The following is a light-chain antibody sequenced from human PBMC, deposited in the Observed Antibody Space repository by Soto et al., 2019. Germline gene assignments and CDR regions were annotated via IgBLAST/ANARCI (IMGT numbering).Light chain of an antibody. Sequence: QSVLTQPASVSGSPDQSITISCTGTSSDVGGYNYVSWYQQHPGKAPKLMIYEVSNRPSGVSNRFSGSKSGNTASLTISGLQAEDEADYYCSSYTTSSTVVFGGGTKLTVL. CDR1: SSDVGGYNY. J-gene: IGLJ2*01. CDR2: EVS. CDR3: SSYTTSSTVV. V-gene: IGLV2-14*01.